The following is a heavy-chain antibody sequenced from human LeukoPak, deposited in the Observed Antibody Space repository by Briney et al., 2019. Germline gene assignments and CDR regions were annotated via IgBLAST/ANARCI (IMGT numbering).Heavy chain of an antibody. Sequence: SETLSLTCTVSGGSISSYYWSWIRQPPGKGLEWIGYIYYSGSTNYNPSLKSRVTISVVTSKNQFSLKLSSVTAADTAVYYCARVRSSGSFPFDYWGQGTLVTVSS. V-gene: IGHV4-59*01. CDR2: IYYSGST. CDR3: ARVRSSGSFPFDY. J-gene: IGHJ4*02. D-gene: IGHD6-19*01. CDR1: GGSISSYY.